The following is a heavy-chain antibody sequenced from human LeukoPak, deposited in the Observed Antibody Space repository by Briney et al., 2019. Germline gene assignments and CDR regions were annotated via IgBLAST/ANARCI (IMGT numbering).Heavy chain of an antibody. CDR3: ARETLVRGVNFDY. CDR2: ISSTGNTI. Sequence: GGSLRLSCAASGFTFSSYEMTWVRQAPGKGLEWVSYISSTGNTIYYANSVKGRFTFSRDNAKNSLYLQMNSLRAEDTAVYYCARETLVRGVNFDYWGQGTLVTVSS. V-gene: IGHV3-48*03. D-gene: IGHD3-10*01. J-gene: IGHJ4*02. CDR1: GFTFSSYE.